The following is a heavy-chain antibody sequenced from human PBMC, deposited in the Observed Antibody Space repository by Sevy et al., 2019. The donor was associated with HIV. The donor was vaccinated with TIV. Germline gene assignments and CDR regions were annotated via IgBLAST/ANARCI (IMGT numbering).Heavy chain of an antibody. V-gene: IGHV3-9*01. Sequence: GGSLRLSCAASGFTFSDYAMHWVRQVPGKGLEWVSGISWNSGATGYADSVRGRFTISRDNTKNSLYLQMNSLRVEDTAFYNCGRAKGYCVVERCYGGSVNAFDIWGQGTMVTVSS. D-gene: IGHD2-15*01. J-gene: IGHJ3*02. CDR3: GRAKGYCVVERCYGGSVNAFDI. CDR1: GFTFSDYA. CDR2: ISWNSGAT.